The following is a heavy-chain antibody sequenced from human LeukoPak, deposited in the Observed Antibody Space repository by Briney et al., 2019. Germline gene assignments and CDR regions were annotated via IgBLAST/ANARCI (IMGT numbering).Heavy chain of an antibody. CDR2: ISSDGTIT. CDR1: GFTVRSYW. J-gene: IGHJ4*02. Sequence: GGSLRLSCAVSGFTVRSYWMSWVRQAPGKGLVWVSRISSDGTITSYADSVKGRFTLSRDTAKNTLYLQMNSLRAEDTAVYYCAKEFDYWGQGTLVTVSS. CDR3: AKEFDY. V-gene: IGHV3-74*01.